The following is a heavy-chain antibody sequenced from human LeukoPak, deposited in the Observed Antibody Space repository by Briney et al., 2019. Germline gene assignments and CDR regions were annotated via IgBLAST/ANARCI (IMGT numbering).Heavy chain of an antibody. D-gene: IGHD6-19*01. J-gene: IGHJ4*02. CDR1: GFTFSDYS. Sequence: GGSLRLSCAASGFTFSDYSVHWVRQAPGKRLEWVSSISTSSTYIYYADSVKGRFTISRDNAKNSLSLQMNSLRAEDTAVYYCAKVGRIAVASFHFDYWGQGTLVTVSS. CDR3: AKVGRIAVASFHFDY. V-gene: IGHV3-21*04. CDR2: ISTSSTYI.